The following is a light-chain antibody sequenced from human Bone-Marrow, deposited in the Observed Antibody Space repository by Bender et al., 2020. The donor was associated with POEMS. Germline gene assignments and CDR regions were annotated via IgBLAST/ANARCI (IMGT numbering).Light chain of an antibody. CDR3: SSYTSSSSVV. CDR2: DVV. J-gene: IGLJ2*01. V-gene: IGLV2-14*03. Sequence: QSALTQPASVSGSPGQSITISCTGTRSDVGGYNYVSWYQQYPGKAPKLMIYDVVKRPSGVPDRFSGSRSGNTASLTISGLQAEDEADYYCSSYTSSSSVVFGGGTTLTVL. CDR1: RSDVGGYNY.